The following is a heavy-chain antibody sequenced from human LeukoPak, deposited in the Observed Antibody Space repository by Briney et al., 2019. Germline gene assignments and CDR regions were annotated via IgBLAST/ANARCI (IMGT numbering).Heavy chain of an antibody. Sequence: SETLSLTCTVSGGSISSSSYYWGWIRQPPGKGLEWIGRIYYSGNTYYNPSLKSRVTISVDTSKNQFSLNLSSVTAADTAVYYCARRGVGLSGNYPVFDYWGQGTLVTVSS. V-gene: IGHV4-39*01. CDR2: IYYSGNT. CDR1: GGSISSSSYY. J-gene: IGHJ4*02. D-gene: IGHD1-26*01. CDR3: ARRGVGLSGNYPVFDY.